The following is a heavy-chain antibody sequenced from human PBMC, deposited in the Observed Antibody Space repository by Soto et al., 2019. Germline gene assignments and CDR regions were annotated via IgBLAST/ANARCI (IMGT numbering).Heavy chain of an antibody. CDR3: APRSARSGSLKLPYWFDP. CDR2: ISAGGDTK. Sequence: EVQVLESGGGLVQPGGSLRLSCVASGFTFRSSDMSWVRQAPGKGLEWVASISAGGDTKYNAASVKGRFTISRDNSKNTVYLQMNTLRVEDTAIYYCAPRSARSGSLKLPYWFDPWGQGALVTVSS. V-gene: IGHV3-23*01. J-gene: IGHJ5*02. CDR1: GFTFRSSD. D-gene: IGHD1-26*01.